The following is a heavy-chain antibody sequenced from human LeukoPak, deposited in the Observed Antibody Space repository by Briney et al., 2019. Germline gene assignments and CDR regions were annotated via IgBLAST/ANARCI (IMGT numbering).Heavy chain of an antibody. CDR3: AKGRVGANGYYYYGMDV. J-gene: IGHJ6*02. Sequence: GGSLRLSCTASKFTFSNYGMQWVRQAPGKGLEWVAVISSDGGTKYYADSVKGRFTLSRDNSKNTLYLQMNSLRTEDTAVYYCAKGRVGANGYYYYGMDVWGQGTTVTVSS. V-gene: IGHV3-30*18. D-gene: IGHD1-26*01. CDR2: ISSDGGTK. CDR1: KFTFSNYG.